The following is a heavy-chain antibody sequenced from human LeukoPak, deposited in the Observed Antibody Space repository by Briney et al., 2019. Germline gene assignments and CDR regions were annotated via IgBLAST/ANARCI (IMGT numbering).Heavy chain of an antibody. D-gene: IGHD6-13*01. CDR3: ASALKRGSAGTLIDY. CDR2: MNPNSGNT. CDR1: GYTFTSHD. J-gene: IGHJ4*02. V-gene: IGHV1-8*01. Sequence: ASVKVSCKASGYTFTSHDINWVRQATGQGLEWMGWMNPNSGNTGYAQKFQDRVTMTRNTSMSTAYMELSSLESEDTAVYYCASALKRGSAGTLIDYWGQGTLVTVSS.